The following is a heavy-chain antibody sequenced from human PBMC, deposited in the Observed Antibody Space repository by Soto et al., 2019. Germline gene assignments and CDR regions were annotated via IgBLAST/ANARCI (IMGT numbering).Heavy chain of an antibody. CDR3: ARARGGGPFED. CDR1: GGSISSGGYC. J-gene: IGHJ4*02. V-gene: IGHV4-31*03. D-gene: IGHD1-26*01. Sequence: SETLSLTCTVSGGSISSGGYCWSWIRQHPGKGLEWIGYIYYSGSTYYNPSLKSRVTISVDTSKNQFSLKLSSVTAADTAVYYCARARGGGPFEDWGQGTLVTVSS. CDR2: IYYSGST.